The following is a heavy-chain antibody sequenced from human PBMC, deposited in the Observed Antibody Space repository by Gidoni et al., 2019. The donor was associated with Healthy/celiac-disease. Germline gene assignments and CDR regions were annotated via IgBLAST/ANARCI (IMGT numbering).Heavy chain of an antibody. V-gene: IGHV1-8*01. CDR1: GYTFTSYN. CDR3: SRGLGRIQRWLPPGQRWFDP. CDR2: RNPNSGNT. Sequence: QVQLVQSGTDVKKPGASVKFSCNASGYTFTSYNINWVRQPTGQGLEWMGWRNPNSGNTGYAQKFQGRVTMTRNTSISTAYRELSSMRSEDTAVYYCSRGLGRIQRWLPPGQRWFDPWGQGTLVTVSS. J-gene: IGHJ5*02. D-gene: IGHD5-18*01.